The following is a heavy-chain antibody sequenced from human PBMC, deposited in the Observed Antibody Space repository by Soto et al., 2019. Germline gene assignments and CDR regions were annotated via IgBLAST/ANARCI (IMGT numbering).Heavy chain of an antibody. J-gene: IGHJ5*02. CDR1: GYTFTSYA. D-gene: IGHD3-16*02. Sequence: ASVKVSCKASGYTFTSYAMHWVRQAPGQRLEWMGWINAGNGNTKYSQKFQGRVTITRDTSASTAYMELSSLRSEDTAVYYCARDRYDYVWGSYRRNWFDPWGQGTLVTVSS. CDR2: INAGNGNT. CDR3: ARDRYDYVWGSYRRNWFDP. V-gene: IGHV1-3*01.